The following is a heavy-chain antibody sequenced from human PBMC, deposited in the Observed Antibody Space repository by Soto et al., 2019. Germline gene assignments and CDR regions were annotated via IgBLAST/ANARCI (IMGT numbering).Heavy chain of an antibody. CDR1: GGSISSYY. V-gene: IGHV4-59*12. Sequence: SETLSLTCAVSGGSISSYYWSWIRQPPGKGLEWIGYIYYSGSTNYNPSLKSRVTISVDTSKNQFTLNLRSVTAADTAVYYCARAYDFWSGTLDYWGQGILVTVSS. D-gene: IGHD3-3*01. CDR3: ARAYDFWSGTLDY. CDR2: IYYSGST. J-gene: IGHJ4*01.